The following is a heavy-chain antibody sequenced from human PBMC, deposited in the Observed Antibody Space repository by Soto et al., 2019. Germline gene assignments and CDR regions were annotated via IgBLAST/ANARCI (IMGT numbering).Heavy chain of an antibody. CDR3: ARDGGTETTSYFDY. D-gene: IGHD3-3*01. CDR1: GGPLSSYY. J-gene: IGHJ4*02. Sequence: PSETLCLTCSVSGGPLSSYYWNWIRQPAGKGLEWIGRIFPSGSANYNPSLKSRVTMSVDTSKNQFSLKVSSVTAADTALYYCARDGGTETTSYFDYRGQGIWVTVSS. CDR2: IFPSGSA. V-gene: IGHV4-4*07.